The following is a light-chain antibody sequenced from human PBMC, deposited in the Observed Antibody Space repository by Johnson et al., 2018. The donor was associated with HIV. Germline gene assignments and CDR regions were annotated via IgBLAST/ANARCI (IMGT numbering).Light chain of an antibody. J-gene: IGLJ1*01. CDR1: SSNIGNNY. V-gene: IGLV1-51*02. Sequence: QSMLTQSPSVSAAPGQKVTISCSGSSSNIGNNYISWYQQFPGTAPKLLIYENNKRPSGIPDRFSGSKSGTSATLAITGLQTGDEGDYYCGSWDTSLSASLFGTGTKVSVL. CDR3: GSWDTSLSASL. CDR2: ENN.